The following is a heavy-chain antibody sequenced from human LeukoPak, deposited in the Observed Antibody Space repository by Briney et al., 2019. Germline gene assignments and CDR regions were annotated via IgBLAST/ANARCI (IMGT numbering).Heavy chain of an antibody. CDR3: AKDITGGSYGFDY. CDR2: ISWNSGSI. D-gene: IGHD1-26*01. V-gene: IGHV3-9*01. CDR1: GFTFDDYA. Sequence: GRSLRLSCAASGFTFDDYAMHWVRQAPGKGLEWVSGISWNSGSIGYADSVKGRFTISRDNAKNSLYLQMNSLRAEDTALYHCAKDITGGSYGFDYWGQGTLVTVSS. J-gene: IGHJ4*02.